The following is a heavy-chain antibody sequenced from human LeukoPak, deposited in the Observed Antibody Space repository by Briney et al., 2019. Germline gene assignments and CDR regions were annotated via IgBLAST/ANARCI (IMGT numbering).Heavy chain of an antibody. CDR1: GFTFSDSS. CDR2: ISSSSTTI. CDR3: ARNLNTADDY. J-gene: IGHJ4*02. D-gene: IGHD5-18*01. V-gene: IGHV3-48*01. Sequence: GGSLRLSCTASGFTFSDSSMNWVRQAPGKGLEWLSYISSSSTTIYYAGSVKGRFTISRDDAKNSLYLQMNSLRAEGTAVYYCARNLNTADDYWGQGILVTVSS.